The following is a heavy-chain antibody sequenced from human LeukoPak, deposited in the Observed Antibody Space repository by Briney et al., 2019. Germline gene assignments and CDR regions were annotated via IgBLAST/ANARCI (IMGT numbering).Heavy chain of an antibody. CDR3: ARGFHYYGSGSQINWFDP. D-gene: IGHD3-10*01. CDR1: GGSFSGYY. V-gene: IGHV4-34*01. J-gene: IGHJ5*02. Sequence: PSETLSLTCAVYGGSFSGYYLSWIRQPPGKGLEWIGEINHSGSTNYNPSLKSRVTISVDTSKNQFSLKLSSVTAADTAVYYCARGFHYYGSGSQINWFDPWGQGTLVTVSS. CDR2: INHSGST.